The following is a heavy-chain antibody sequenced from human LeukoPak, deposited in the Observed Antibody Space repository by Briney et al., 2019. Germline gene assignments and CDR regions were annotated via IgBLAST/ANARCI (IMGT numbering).Heavy chain of an antibody. Sequence: ASVKVSCKASGYTFTNFYMHWVRQAPGQGLEWMGTLHPSSGSPTYGQKFQGRLTVTSDTSTNTVYMRLSSLRSDDTAVYYCARAYSSSSYFDYWGQGTLVTVSS. V-gene: IGHV1-46*01. CDR1: GYTFTNFY. CDR3: ARAYSSSSYFDY. CDR2: LHPSSGSP. D-gene: IGHD6-13*01. J-gene: IGHJ4*02.